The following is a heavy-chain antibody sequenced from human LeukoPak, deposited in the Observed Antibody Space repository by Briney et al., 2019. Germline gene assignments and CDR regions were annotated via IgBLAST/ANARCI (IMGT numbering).Heavy chain of an antibody. CDR1: XX. D-gene: IGHD3-10*01. J-gene: IGHJ4*02. CDR2: ISGSGGST. V-gene: IGHV3-23*01. Sequence: XXMSWVRQAPGKGLEWVSTISGSGGSTYYADSVKGRITISRDNSKNTLYLQMNSLRAGDTAVYYCTRGSYYYGSGWGQGTLVTVSS. CDR3: TRGSYYYGSG.